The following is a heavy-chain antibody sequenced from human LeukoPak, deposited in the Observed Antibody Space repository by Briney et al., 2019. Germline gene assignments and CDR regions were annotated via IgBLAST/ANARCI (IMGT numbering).Heavy chain of an antibody. CDR1: GFTFSSYA. D-gene: IGHD3-10*01. J-gene: IGHJ4*02. CDR2: ISGSGGST. V-gene: IGHV3-23*01. Sequence: PGGSLRLSCAASGFTFSSYAMSWVRQAPGKGLEWVSAISGSGGSTYYADSVKGRFTISRDDSKNTLYLQMNSLRAEDTAVYYCAREVGGRRYGSFIPPVRYHDYWGQGTLATVSS. CDR3: AREVGGRRYGSFIPPVRYHDY.